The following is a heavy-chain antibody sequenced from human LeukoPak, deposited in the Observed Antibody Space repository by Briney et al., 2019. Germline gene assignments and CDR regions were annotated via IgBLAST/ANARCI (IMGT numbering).Heavy chain of an antibody. CDR3: ARGGYGSGSYYPFDY. J-gene: IGHJ4*02. Sequence: PGGSLRLSCAASGFTFSSYSMNWVRQAPGKGLEWVSYISSSSSTIYYADSVKGRFTISRDNAKNSLYLQMNSLRAEDTAVYYCARGGYGSGSYYPFDYWGQGTLVTVSS. V-gene: IGHV3-48*04. CDR1: GFTFSSYS. D-gene: IGHD3-10*01. CDR2: ISSSSSTI.